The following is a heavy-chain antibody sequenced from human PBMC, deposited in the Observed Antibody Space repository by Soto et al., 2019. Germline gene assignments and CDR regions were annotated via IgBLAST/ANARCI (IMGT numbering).Heavy chain of an antibody. J-gene: IGHJ1*01. CDR2: ISSSSSYI. D-gene: IGHD2-2*01. CDR1: GFTFSSYS. Sequence: PGGSLRLSCAASGFTFSSYSMNWVRQAPGKGLEWVSSISSSSSYIYYADSVKGRFTISRDNAKNSLYLQMNSLRAEDTAVYYWARDATVVVPAATEYFQHWGQGTLVTVSS. V-gene: IGHV3-21*01. CDR3: ARDATVVVPAATEYFQH.